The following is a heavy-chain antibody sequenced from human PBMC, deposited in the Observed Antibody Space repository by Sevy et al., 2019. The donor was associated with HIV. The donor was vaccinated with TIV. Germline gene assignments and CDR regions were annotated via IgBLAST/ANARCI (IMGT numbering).Heavy chain of an antibody. J-gene: IGHJ3*01. CDR1: GYTFTNYH. CDR3: ATEWD. D-gene: IGHD1-26*01. V-gene: IGHV1-2*06. CDR2: INPTSGGT. Sequence: ASVKVSCKTSGYTFTNYHITWVRQAPGQGLEWMGRINPTSGGTNYAQKFQGRVTMTRDTSISTAYMDLSRLKSDDTAVYYCATEWDWGQGTMVTVSS.